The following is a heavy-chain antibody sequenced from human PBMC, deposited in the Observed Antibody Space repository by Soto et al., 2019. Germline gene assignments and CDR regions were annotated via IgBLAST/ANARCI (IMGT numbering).Heavy chain of an antibody. CDR3: AKQAGYSSDTFAY. Sequence: GGSLRLSCAASGFTFSNYAMSWVRQAPGKGLEWVSIISGGGGTTYYADSVKGRFTISRDNSKNTAHLQINSLRVEDTAVYYCAKQAGYSSDTFAYWGQGTLVTVS. V-gene: IGHV3-23*01. J-gene: IGHJ4*02. CDR2: ISGGGGTT. D-gene: IGHD6-19*01. CDR1: GFTFSNYA.